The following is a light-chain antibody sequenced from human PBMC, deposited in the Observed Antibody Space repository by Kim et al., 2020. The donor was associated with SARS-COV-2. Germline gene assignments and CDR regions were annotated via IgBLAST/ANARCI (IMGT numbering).Light chain of an antibody. CDR2: AAS. CDR3: QQYYNRPPCT. Sequence: EIVMTQSPATLSVSPGERATLSCRASQSVLTDLAWYQQKPGQAPRLLIYAASTRATGVPARFSGSGSGTAFTLTISSLQSEDFAVYFCQQYYNRPPCTFGQGTKLEI. J-gene: IGKJ2*02. V-gene: IGKV3-15*01. CDR1: QSVLTD.